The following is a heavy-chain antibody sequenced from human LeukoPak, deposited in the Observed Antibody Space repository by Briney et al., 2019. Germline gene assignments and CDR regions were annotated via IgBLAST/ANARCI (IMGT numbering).Heavy chain of an antibody. CDR2: ISGSGGST. CDR3: AKDLRPKWFGEFQTDYYYGMDV. CDR1: GFTFSSYA. Sequence: GGSLRLSCAASGFTFSSYAMSWVRQAPGKGLEWVSAISGSGGSTYYADSVKGRFTISRDNSKNTLYLQMNSLRAEDTAVYYCAKDLRPKWFGEFQTDYYYGMDVWGQGTTVTVSS. V-gene: IGHV3-23*01. D-gene: IGHD3-10*01. J-gene: IGHJ6*02.